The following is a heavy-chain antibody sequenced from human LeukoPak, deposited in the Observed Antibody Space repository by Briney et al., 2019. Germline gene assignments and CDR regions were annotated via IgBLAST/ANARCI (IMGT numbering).Heavy chain of an antibody. D-gene: IGHD3-3*01. V-gene: IGHV4-39*01. CDR3: ARCGYYDFWSGYNPATFDY. CDR2: IYYSGST. J-gene: IGHJ4*02. Sequence: SETLSLTCTVSSGSISSSSYYWGWIRQPPGKGLEWIGSIYYSGSTYYKPSLKSRVTISVDTSKNQFSLKLSSVTAADTAVYYCARCGYYDFWSGYNPATFDYWGQGTLVTASS. CDR1: SGSISSSSYY.